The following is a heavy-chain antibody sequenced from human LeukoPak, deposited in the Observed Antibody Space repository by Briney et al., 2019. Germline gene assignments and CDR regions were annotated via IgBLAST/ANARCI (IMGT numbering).Heavy chain of an antibody. J-gene: IGHJ3*02. CDR1: GDSFSSHY. D-gene: IGHD4-17*01. V-gene: IGHV4-59*11. CDR2: VSYIGST. Sequence: SETLSLTCSVSGDSFSSHYWSWVRQPPGRGLEWIGYVSYIGSTNYNPSLKSRVTISVDTSKNQFSLKLSSVTAADTAVYYCARDPTTVTKGLDIWGQGTMVTVSS. CDR3: ARDPTTVTKGLDI.